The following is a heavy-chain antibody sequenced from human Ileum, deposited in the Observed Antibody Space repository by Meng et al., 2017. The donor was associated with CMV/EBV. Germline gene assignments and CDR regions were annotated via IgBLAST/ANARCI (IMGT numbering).Heavy chain of an antibody. CDR2: IIPISGTA. Sequence: SGGTFSSYAISWVRQAPGQGLEWMGGIIPISGTANYAQKFQGRVTITTDESTSTAYMELSSLRSEDTAVYYCARTPSLEMATIADYWGQGTLVTVSS. D-gene: IGHD5-24*01. J-gene: IGHJ4*02. V-gene: IGHV1-69*05. CDR3: ARTPSLEMATIADY. CDR1: GGTFSSYA.